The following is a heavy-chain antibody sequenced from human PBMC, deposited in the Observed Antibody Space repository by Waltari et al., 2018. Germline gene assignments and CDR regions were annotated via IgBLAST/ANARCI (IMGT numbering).Heavy chain of an antibody. J-gene: IGHJ6*04. D-gene: IGHD3-10*01. CDR3: ARDWLGPGGVPDV. CDR2: IFSAGTT. Sequence: EMRLVESGGGLIQPGGSLRLSCAASGLAVRNNYLTWVRPRPGKGLEWVSLIFSAGTTYYADSVEGRFTISRDSSNNIVYLQMNNLRAEDTAVYYCARDWLGPGGVPDVWGKGTTVTVSS. CDR1: GLAVRNNY. V-gene: IGHV3-53*01.